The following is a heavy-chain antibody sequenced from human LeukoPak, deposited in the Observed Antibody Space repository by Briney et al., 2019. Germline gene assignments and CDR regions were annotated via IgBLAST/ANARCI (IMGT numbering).Heavy chain of an antibody. CDR2: TYYRSQWYN. J-gene: IGHJ5*02. Sequence: SQTLSLTCAISGDSVSSNSAAWNWIRQSPSRGLEWLGRTYYRSQWYNDYSLSVKSRITINPDTSTNQFSLQLNSVTPEDTAVYYCARESVSAPNWLDPWGQGTQVTVSS. D-gene: IGHD3-3*02. CDR1: GDSVSSNSAA. V-gene: IGHV6-1*01. CDR3: ARESVSAPNWLDP.